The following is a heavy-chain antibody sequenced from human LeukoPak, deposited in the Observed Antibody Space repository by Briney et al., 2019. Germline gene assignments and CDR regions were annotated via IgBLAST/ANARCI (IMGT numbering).Heavy chain of an antibody. Sequence: ASVKVSCKASGYTFTGYYMHWVRQAPGQGLEWMGWINPNSGGTDYAQKFQGRVTMTRDTSISTAYMELRSLRSDDTAVYYCARDYCSGGSCYLFDYWGQGTLVTVSS. CDR3: ARDYCSGGSCYLFDY. J-gene: IGHJ4*02. CDR2: INPNSGGT. CDR1: GYTFTGYY. D-gene: IGHD2-15*01. V-gene: IGHV1-2*02.